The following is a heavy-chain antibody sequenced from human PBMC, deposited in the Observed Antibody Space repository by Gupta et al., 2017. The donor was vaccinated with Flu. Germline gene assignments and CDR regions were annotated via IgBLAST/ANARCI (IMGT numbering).Heavy chain of an antibody. D-gene: IGHD3/OR15-3a*01. V-gene: IGHV4-4*02. CDR3: ARDRRVDSGRYYYYGMDV. CDR2: HSGST. Sequence: HSGSTNYNPSLKSRVTISVDKSKNQFSLKLSSVTAADTAVYYCARDRRVDSGRYYYYGMDVWGQGTTVTVSS. J-gene: IGHJ6*02.